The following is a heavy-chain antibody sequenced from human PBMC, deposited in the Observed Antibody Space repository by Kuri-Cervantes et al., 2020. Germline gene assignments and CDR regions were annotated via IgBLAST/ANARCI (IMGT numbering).Heavy chain of an antibody. J-gene: IGHJ4*02. Sequence: GGSLRLSCAASGFTFNDYAMHWVRQTPGKGLEWVSGISWNSGSIGYADSVRGRFSISRDNAKNSLYLQMNSLRAEDTAVYYCARAGYYDILTGYSANDYWGQGTLVTVSS. D-gene: IGHD3-9*01. CDR3: ARAGYYDILTGYSANDY. V-gene: IGHV3-9*01. CDR1: GFTFNDYA. CDR2: ISWNSGSI.